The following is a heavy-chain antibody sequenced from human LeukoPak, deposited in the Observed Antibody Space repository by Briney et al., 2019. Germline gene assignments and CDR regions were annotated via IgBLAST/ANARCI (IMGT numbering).Heavy chain of an antibody. CDR3: CKGPYNWNYQIGYYFDS. CDR2: ISANGGPT. V-gene: IGHV3-43*02. Sequence: GASLRLSCKASGYTFTDYAMHWVRQAPGQGLEWISLISANGGPTYYADNVQGRFTISRDNSKNSLYLQMNSLRTEDTAFYYCCKGPYNWNYQIGYYFDSWGQGALVSVCS. J-gene: IGHJ4*02. D-gene: IGHD1-7*01. CDR1: GYTFTDYA.